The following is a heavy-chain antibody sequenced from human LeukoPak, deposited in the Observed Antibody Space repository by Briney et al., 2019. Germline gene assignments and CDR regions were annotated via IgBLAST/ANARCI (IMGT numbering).Heavy chain of an antibody. CDR1: GFIFRSYA. V-gene: IGHV3-23*01. J-gene: IGHJ4*02. CDR2: ISGSAADT. CDR3: AKDSMVRGVIIPI. Sequence: GGSLRLSCAASGFIFRSYAMSWVRQAPGKGLEWVPAISGSAADTWYADSVKGRFTISRDDSKDTLYLQMISLRAEDTAVYYCAKDSMVRGVIIPIWGQGTLVTVSS. D-gene: IGHD3-10*01.